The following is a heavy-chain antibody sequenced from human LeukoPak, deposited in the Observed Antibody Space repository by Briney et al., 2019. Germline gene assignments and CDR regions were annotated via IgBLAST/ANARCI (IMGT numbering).Heavy chain of an antibody. CDR1: GFTFSRLW. Sequence: GGSLRLSCTASGFTFSRLWMSWVRQVPGKGLEWVSSISSSSSYIYYADSVKGRFTISRDNAKNSLYLQMNSLRAEDTAVYYCARERMTTVVINAFDIWGQGTMVTVSS. CDR3: ARERMTTVVINAFDI. V-gene: IGHV3-21*01. CDR2: ISSSSSYI. D-gene: IGHD4-23*01. J-gene: IGHJ3*02.